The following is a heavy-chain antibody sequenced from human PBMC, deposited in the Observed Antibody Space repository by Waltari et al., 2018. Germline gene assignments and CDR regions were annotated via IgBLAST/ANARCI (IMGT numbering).Heavy chain of an antibody. Sequence: EVQLVQSGAEVKKPGESLKISCQGSGYSFTTNWIDWVRQVPGKGLEWMGIFDPGDSDTRSSPSFQGQVTISADKSISTAYLQWSSLKASDTAMYYCARHRGSPGYYYGMDVWGQGTMVTVSS. CDR1: GYSFTTNW. J-gene: IGHJ6*02. CDR3: ARHRGSPGYYYGMDV. CDR2: FDPGDSDT. D-gene: IGHD1-26*01. V-gene: IGHV5-51*01.